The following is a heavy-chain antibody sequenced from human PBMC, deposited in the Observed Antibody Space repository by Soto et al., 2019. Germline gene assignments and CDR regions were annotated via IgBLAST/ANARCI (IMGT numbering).Heavy chain of an antibody. CDR1: GYSFTSYW. V-gene: IGHV5-51*01. J-gene: IGHJ6*02. CDR2: IYPGDSDT. CDR3: ERQRGYNYYYYYGMDV. Sequence: GESLKISCKGSGYSFTSYWIGWVRQMPGKGLEWMGIIYPGDSDTRYSPSFQGQVTISADKSISTAYLQWSSLKASDTAMDYCERQRGYNYYYYYGMDVWGQGTTVTVSS. D-gene: IGHD5-12*01.